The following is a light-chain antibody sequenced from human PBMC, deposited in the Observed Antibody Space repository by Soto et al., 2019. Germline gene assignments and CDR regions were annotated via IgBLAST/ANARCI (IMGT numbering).Light chain of an antibody. CDR3: QPYNNWPLT. V-gene: IGKV3-15*01. CDR2: DTS. Sequence: ETVSTQSPGTLSLSPGEGATLSCRASQSVSSSYLAWYQHKPGQTPRLLIYDTSTRATGVPTRFSGSRSGAEFTLTINSLQSGDFAVYYCQPYNNWPLTFGGGTNVDIK. CDR1: QSVSSSY. J-gene: IGKJ4*01.